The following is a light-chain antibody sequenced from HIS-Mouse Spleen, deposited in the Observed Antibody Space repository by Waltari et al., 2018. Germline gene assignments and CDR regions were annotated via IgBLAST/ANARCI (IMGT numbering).Light chain of an antibody. J-gene: IGKJ2*01. CDR3: QQSYSTPNT. V-gene: IGKV1-39*01. CDR2: AAS. Sequence: DIQMTQSPSSLSASVGDRVTITCRASQSISSYLNWYQQKPGKAPKILIYAASSLQSGVPSSFSGSGSGTDFTLTISSLQPEDYATYYCQQSYSTPNTFGQGTKLEIK. CDR1: QSISSY.